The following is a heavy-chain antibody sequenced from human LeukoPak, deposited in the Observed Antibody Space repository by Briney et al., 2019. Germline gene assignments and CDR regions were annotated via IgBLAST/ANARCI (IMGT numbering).Heavy chain of an antibody. CDR1: GFTFSSYW. J-gene: IGHJ4*02. CDR3: TTDPGSKVTAIPFDY. V-gene: IGHV3-15*01. CDR2: IKSKTDGGTT. D-gene: IGHD2-21*02. Sequence: GGSLRPSCAASGFTFSSYWMSWVRQAPGKGLEWVGRIKSKTDGGTTDYAAPVKGRFTISRDDSKNTLYLQMNSLKTEDTAVYYCTTDPGSKVTAIPFDYWGQGTLVTVSS.